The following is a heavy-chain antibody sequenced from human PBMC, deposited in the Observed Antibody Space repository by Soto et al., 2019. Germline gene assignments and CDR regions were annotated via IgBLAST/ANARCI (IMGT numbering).Heavy chain of an antibody. D-gene: IGHD3-22*01. CDR2: IYYSGST. Sequence: SETLSLTCTVSGGSISSGDYYWSWIRQPPGKGLEWIGYIYYSGSTYYNPSLKSRVTISVDTSKNQFSLKLSSVTAADTAVYYCARESRFDSSGYPPLYYFDYWGQGTLVTVSS. CDR3: ARESRFDSSGYPPLYYFDY. CDR1: GGSISSGDYY. V-gene: IGHV4-30-4*01. J-gene: IGHJ4*02.